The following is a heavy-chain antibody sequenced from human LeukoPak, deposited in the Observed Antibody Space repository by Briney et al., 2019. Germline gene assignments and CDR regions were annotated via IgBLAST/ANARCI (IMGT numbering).Heavy chain of an antibody. Sequence: GGSLRLSCAASGFTVSSNYMSWVRQAPGKGLEWVSVIYSGGSIYYADSVKGRFTSSRDNSKNTVYLQLNSLRVEDPAVYFCARDSHKGFWGQGVLVTVSS. CDR3: ARDSHKGF. CDR1: GFTVSSNY. CDR2: IYSGGSI. J-gene: IGHJ4*02. V-gene: IGHV3-66*01.